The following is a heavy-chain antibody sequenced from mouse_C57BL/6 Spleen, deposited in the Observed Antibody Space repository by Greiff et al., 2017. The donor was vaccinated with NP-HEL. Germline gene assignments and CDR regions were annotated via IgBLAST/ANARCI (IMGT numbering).Heavy chain of an antibody. CDR1: GYTFTTYP. Sequence: VQLVESGAELVKPGASVKMSCKASGYTFTTYPIEWMKQNHGKSLEWIGNFHPYNDDTKYNEKFKGKATLTVEKSSSTVYLELSRLTSDDSAVYYCARGDDYDEAWFAYWGQGTLVTVSA. V-gene: IGHV1-47*01. CDR3: ARGDDYDEAWFAY. D-gene: IGHD2-4*01. CDR2: FHPYNDDT. J-gene: IGHJ3*01.